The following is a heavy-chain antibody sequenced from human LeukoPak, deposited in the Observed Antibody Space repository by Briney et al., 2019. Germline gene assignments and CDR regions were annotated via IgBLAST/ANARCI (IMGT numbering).Heavy chain of an antibody. D-gene: IGHD6-19*01. CDR1: RDTFTNYY. J-gene: IGHJ6*02. V-gene: IGHV1-46*01. Sequence: ASVKVSCKASRDTFTNYYMHWVRQAPGQGLEWMAMISPSGGSTSYAQRFQGRVTMTRDTSTSTVYMELSSLRSEDTAVYYCAKAAGSSGWYLTPAVWGQGTTVTVSS. CDR3: AKAAGSSGWYLTPAV. CDR2: ISPSGGST.